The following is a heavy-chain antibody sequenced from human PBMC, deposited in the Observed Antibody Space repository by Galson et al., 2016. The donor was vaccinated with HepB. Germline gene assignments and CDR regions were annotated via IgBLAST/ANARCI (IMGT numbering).Heavy chain of an antibody. Sequence: SLRLSCAASGFVFSNFGLSWVRQAPGKGLEWVASISTRRTTSYSDSVQGRFTISSDNSNNTLYLQMHGLRAEDTAVYYCAKERLVRRIFGTWGQGTLLTVSS. CDR2: ISTRRTT. CDR1: GFVFSNFG. CDR3: AKERLVRRIFGT. D-gene: IGHD1-1*01. V-gene: IGHV3-23*01. J-gene: IGHJ5*02.